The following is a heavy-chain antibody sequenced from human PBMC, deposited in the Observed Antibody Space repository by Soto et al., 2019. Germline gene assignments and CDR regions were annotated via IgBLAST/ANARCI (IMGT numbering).Heavy chain of an antibody. CDR1: GFSLSTSAVG. CDR2: IFSNDEK. Sequence: SGATLVHPTQTLTLTCTFSGFSLSTSAVGVGWIRQPPGKALEWLAHIFSNDEKSYNTSLKIRLTISKDNSKSQVVLIMTNMDPVDTATYYCARISSYSYDFDXWGQGTLVTVSX. CDR3: ARISSYSYDFDX. J-gene: IGHJ4*02. D-gene: IGHD4-4*01. V-gene: IGHV2-26*02.